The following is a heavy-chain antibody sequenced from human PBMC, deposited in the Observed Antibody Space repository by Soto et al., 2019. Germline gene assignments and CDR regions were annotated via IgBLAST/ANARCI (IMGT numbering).Heavy chain of an antibody. Sequence: GGSLRLSCAASGFTFSSYAMSWVRQAPGKGLEWVSAISGSGDSTYYADSVKGRFAISRDNSKNTLYLQMNSLRAEDTAVYYCAKARGSSTPAPGSYWGQGTLVTVSS. CDR2: ISGSGDST. CDR3: AKARGSSTPAPGSY. CDR1: GFTFSSYA. D-gene: IGHD2-2*01. V-gene: IGHV3-23*01. J-gene: IGHJ4*02.